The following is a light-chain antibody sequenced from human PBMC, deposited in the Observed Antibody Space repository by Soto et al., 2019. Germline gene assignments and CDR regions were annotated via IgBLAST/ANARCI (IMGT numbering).Light chain of an antibody. V-gene: IGLV2-8*01. CDR1: SSNIGSHT. CDR2: EVS. Sequence: QSVLTQPPSASGTPGQRVTISCSGSSSNIGSHTVNWYQHHPGKAPKLMIYEVSKRPSGVPDRFSGSKSGNTASLTVSGLQAEDEADYYCISYAGTNRGVFGTGTKGTVL. J-gene: IGLJ1*01. CDR3: ISYAGTNRGV.